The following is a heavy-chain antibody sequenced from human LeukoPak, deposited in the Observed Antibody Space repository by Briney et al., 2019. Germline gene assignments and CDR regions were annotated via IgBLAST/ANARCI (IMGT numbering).Heavy chain of an antibody. D-gene: IGHD3-10*01. CDR3: ARVAILWFGANYYYYMDV. J-gene: IGHJ6*03. CDR1: GGSISTYY. CDR2: VYYSGRT. Sequence: SETLSLTCTVSGGSISTYYWNWIRQPPGKGLEWIGYVYYSGRTNYNPSLKSRVTISVDTSKNQFSLKLSSVTAADTAVYYCARVAILWFGANYYYYMDVWGKGTTVTISS. V-gene: IGHV4-59*01.